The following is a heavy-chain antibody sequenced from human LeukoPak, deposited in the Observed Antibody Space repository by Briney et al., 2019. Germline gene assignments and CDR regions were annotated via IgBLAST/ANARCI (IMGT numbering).Heavy chain of an antibody. CDR1: GGTFSNYA. J-gene: IGHJ5*02. V-gene: IGHV1-69*04. Sequence: VASVKVSCKASGGTFSNYAISWVRQAPGQGLGRMGRIIPIFGIANYAQKFQGRVTITADKSTSTAYMELSSLRSEDTAVYYCARDYGYGNWFDPWGQGTLVTVSS. D-gene: IGHD5-12*01. CDR3: ARDYGYGNWFDP. CDR2: IIPIFGIA.